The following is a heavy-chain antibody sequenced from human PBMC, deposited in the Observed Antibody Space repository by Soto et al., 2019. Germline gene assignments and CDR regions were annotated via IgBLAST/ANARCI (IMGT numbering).Heavy chain of an antibody. Sequence: SETLSLTCAVSGGSISSSNWWSWVRQPPGKGLEWIGEIYHSGSTNYNPSLESRVTISVDKSKNQFSLKLSSVTAADTAVYYCARETTGYSSGWARYTWFDPWGQGTLVTVS. J-gene: IGHJ5*02. CDR3: ARETTGYSSGWARYTWFDP. CDR1: GGSISSSNW. V-gene: IGHV4-4*02. D-gene: IGHD6-19*01. CDR2: IYHSGST.